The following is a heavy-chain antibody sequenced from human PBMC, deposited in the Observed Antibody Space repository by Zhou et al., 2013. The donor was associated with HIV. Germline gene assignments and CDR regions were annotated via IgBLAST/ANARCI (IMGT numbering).Heavy chain of an antibody. CDR3: ARDEMATPLGYHYMDV. CDR2: IIPFFGTP. CDR1: GGTFSTYA. V-gene: IGHV1-69*12. J-gene: IGHJ6*03. Sequence: QVQLVQSGAEVKKPGSSVKVSCKASGGTFSTYAFSWVRQAPGQGLEWMGGIIPFFGTPNYAQKFQGRVAITAAESTSTAYLELSSLRSEDTAMYYCARDEMATPLGYHYMDVWGKGTTVTVSS. D-gene: IGHD5-12*01.